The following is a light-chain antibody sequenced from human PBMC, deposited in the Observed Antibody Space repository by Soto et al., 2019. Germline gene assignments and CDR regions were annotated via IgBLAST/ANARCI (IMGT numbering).Light chain of an antibody. J-gene: IGLJ2*01. V-gene: IGLV6-57*04. CDR1: GGSIASNY. Sequence: NFMLTQPHSVSESPGETVTISCTRTGGSIASNYVQWYQQRPGSAPTTVIYVFDQRPSGVPDRFSGSIDRSSNSASLTISGLKPEDEADYYCQSYDGSNHVVRGGGTKLTVL. CDR3: QSYDGSNHVV. CDR2: VFD.